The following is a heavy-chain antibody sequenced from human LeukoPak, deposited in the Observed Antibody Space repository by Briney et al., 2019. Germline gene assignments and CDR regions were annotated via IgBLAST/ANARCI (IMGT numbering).Heavy chain of an antibody. CDR3: ARHRHGSGSIVADY. J-gene: IGHJ4*02. CDR2: INHSGST. V-gene: IGHV4-34*01. Sequence: SETLSLTCAVYGGSFSGYYWSWIRQPPGKGLEWIGEINHSGSTNYNPSLKSRVTISVDTSKNQFSLKLSSVTAADTAVYYCARHRHGSGSIVADYWGQGTLVTVPS. D-gene: IGHD3-10*01. CDR1: GGSFSGYY.